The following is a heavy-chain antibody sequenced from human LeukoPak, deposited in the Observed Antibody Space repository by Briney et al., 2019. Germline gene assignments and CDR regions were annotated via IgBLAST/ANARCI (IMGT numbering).Heavy chain of an antibody. D-gene: IGHD2-15*01. CDR2: ISSTGGTT. Sequence: PGGSLRLSCAASGFTFSSYSMNWVRQAPGKGLEWGSSISSTGGTTYYADSVKGRFTISRDNSKDTLYLQMNSLRAEDTAIYYCAKNGDRGAYCTGGTCYPYFYYYMDVWGKGTTVTI. V-gene: IGHV3-23*01. J-gene: IGHJ6*03. CDR1: GFTFSSYS. CDR3: AKNGDRGAYCTGGTCYPYFYYYMDV.